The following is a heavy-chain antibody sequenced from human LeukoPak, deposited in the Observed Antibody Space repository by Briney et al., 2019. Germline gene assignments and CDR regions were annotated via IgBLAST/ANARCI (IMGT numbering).Heavy chain of an antibody. V-gene: IGHV6-1*01. Sequence: SQTLSLTCAVSGDSVSSNSAAWRWIRQPPSRGLEWLGTTYYSSTRYNDYAVSVKSLITINSDTSKNQLSLHLTSVTPEATAVYSCTREFTSADYYDYWGRGTLVTVSS. J-gene: IGHJ4*02. CDR2: TYYSSTRYN. CDR3: TREFTSADYYDY. CDR1: GDSVSSNSAA.